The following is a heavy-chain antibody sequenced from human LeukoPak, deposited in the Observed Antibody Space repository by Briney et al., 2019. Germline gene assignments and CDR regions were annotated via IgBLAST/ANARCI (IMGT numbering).Heavy chain of an antibody. CDR2: VWPGDSDT. Sequence: GESLKISCKGSGYSFSTYWIGWVRQMPGKGLEWMGIVWPGDSDTRYSPSFQGQVTISADQSINTAYLQWSSLKASDTAMYYCASYLYGTDSSTYNTYWGQGTLVTVSS. D-gene: IGHD3-10*01. J-gene: IGHJ4*02. CDR1: GYSFSTYW. CDR3: ASYLYGTDSSTYNTY. V-gene: IGHV5-51*01.